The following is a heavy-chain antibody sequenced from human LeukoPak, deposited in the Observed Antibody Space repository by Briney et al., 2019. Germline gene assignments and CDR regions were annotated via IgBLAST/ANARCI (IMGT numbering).Heavy chain of an antibody. V-gene: IGHV3-30-3*01. Sequence: PGGSLRLSCAASGFTFSSYAMHWVRQAPGRGLGWVAVIAYDGSNKYYADSVKGRFTISRDNSKNTLYLQMNSLRAEDTAVYYCAREGIVVVPAAIVFQHWGQGTLVTVSS. CDR3: AREGIVVVPAAIVFQH. D-gene: IGHD2-2*02. CDR1: GFTFSSYA. CDR2: IAYDGSNK. J-gene: IGHJ1*01.